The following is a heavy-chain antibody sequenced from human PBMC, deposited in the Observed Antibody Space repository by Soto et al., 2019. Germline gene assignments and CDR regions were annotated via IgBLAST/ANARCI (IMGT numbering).Heavy chain of an antibody. CDR2: ISGSGGST. D-gene: IGHD6-13*01. Sequence: GGSLRLSCAASGFTFSSYAMSWVRQAPGKGLEWVSAISGSGGSTYYADSVKGRFTISRDNSKNTLYLQMNSLRAEDTAVYYCAGIQQLENYYGMDVWGQGTTVTVSS. J-gene: IGHJ6*02. V-gene: IGHV3-23*01. CDR1: GFTFSSYA. CDR3: AGIQQLENYYGMDV.